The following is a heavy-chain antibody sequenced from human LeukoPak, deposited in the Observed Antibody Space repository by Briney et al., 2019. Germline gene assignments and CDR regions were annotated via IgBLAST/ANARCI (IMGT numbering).Heavy chain of an antibody. CDR1: GGSISSYY. CDR3: ARARSDYGAASRRPNYYMDV. Sequence: SETLSLTCAVSGGSISSYYWTWIRQPAGKGLEWIGRLYTSGSTNYNPSLKSRVTMSLDTSKNQSSLRLTSVTAADTAVYYCARARSDYGAASRRPNYYMDVWGKGTTVTVSS. J-gene: IGHJ6*03. D-gene: IGHD4-17*01. CDR2: LYTSGST. V-gene: IGHV4-4*07.